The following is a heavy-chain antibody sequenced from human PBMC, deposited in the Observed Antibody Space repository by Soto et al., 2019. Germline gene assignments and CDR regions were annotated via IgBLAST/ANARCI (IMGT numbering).Heavy chain of an antibody. V-gene: IGHV4-38-2*02. J-gene: IGHJ6*02. D-gene: IGHD3-3*01. CDR2: IHHSGTT. CDR3: ARRVVQNVYYYYYGLDV. CDR1: GYSISSGYY. Sequence: KTSETLSLTCTVSGYSISSGYYWGWIRQPPGKGLEWIGSIHHSGTTSYNLSLKSRVTISADTSKNQLSLKLSSVTAADTAVYYCARRVVQNVYYYYYGLDVWGQGTTVTVSS.